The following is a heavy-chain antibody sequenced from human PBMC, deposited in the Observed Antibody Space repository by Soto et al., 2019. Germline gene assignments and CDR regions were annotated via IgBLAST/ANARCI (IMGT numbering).Heavy chain of an antibody. Sequence: TLSLTCAVYGGSFSGYYWSWIRQPPGKGLEWIGEINHSGSTNYNPSLKSRVTISVDTSKNQFSLKLSSVTAADTAVYYCARVDYYDSSGYYYAYYYGMDVWGQGTTVTVSS. J-gene: IGHJ6*02. V-gene: IGHV4-34*01. CDR2: INHSGST. CDR1: GGSFSGYY. D-gene: IGHD3-22*01. CDR3: ARVDYYDSSGYYYAYYYGMDV.